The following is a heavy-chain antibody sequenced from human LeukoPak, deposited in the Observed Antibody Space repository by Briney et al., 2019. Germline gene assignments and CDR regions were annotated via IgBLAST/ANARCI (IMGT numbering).Heavy chain of an antibody. D-gene: IGHD7-27*01. J-gene: IGHJ3*02. CDR2: INTNSGGT. CDR1: GYTFTVYY. Sequence: GASVKDSSKASGYTFTVYYMHSVRQTPGQGLEWMGWINTNSGGTNYAQNFQGRDTMTRDTTLRTDYMELRMLRADDTAVYYCARDGNWGSLRGAFDIWGQGTMVTVSS. CDR3: ARDGNWGSLRGAFDI. V-gene: IGHV1-2*02.